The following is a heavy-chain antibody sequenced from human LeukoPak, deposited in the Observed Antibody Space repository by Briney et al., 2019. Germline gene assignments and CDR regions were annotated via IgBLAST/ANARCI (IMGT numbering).Heavy chain of an antibody. CDR1: GYTFTGDY. D-gene: IGHD3-10*01. J-gene: IGHJ5*02. CDR2: INPNSGGT. CDR3: ARVYGSGFNWFDP. V-gene: IGHV1-2*02. Sequence: ASVKVSCKASGYTFTGDYMHWVRQAPGQGLEWMGWINPNSGGTNYAQKFQGRVTMTRDTSISTAYMELSRLRSDDTAVYYCARVYGSGFNWFDPWGQGTLVTVSS.